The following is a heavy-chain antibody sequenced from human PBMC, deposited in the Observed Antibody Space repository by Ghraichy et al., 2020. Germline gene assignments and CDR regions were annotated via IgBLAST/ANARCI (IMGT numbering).Heavy chain of an antibody. CDR2: IRHDGSDE. CDR3: VKDKYCSISTCDEYYYYYGLDV. Sequence: GGSLRLSCEVSGFTFSTSAMHWVRQAPGKGLDWVAFIRHDGSDEFYADSVKGRFSISRDNAKNTLYLQMHSLRPEDSAVYYCVKDKYCSISTCDEYYYYYGLDVWGQGTTVAFSS. V-gene: IGHV3-30*02. CDR1: GFTFSTSA. D-gene: IGHD2-2*01. J-gene: IGHJ6*02.